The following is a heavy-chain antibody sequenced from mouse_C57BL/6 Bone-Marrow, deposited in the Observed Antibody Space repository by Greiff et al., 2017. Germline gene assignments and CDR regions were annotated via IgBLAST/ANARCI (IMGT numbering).Heavy chain of an antibody. D-gene: IGHD2-10*02. J-gene: IGHJ3*01. V-gene: IGHV1-15*01. CDR2: IDPETGGT. Sequence: QVQLQQSGAELVRPGASVTLSCKASGYTFTDYEMHWVKQTPVHGLEWIGAIDPETGGTAYNQKFKGQAILTADKSSSTAYMELRSLTSEDSAVYYCTREGYGNFAWFAYWGQGTLVTVSA. CDR3: TREGYGNFAWFAY. CDR1: GYTFTDYE.